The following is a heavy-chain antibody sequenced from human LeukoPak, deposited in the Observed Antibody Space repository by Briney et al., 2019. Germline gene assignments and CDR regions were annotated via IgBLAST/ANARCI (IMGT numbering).Heavy chain of an antibody. Sequence: GGYLRLSCAASGFTFSSYSMNWDRPAPGKGLEWVSSISSSSSYIYYADSVKGRSTISRDNAKNSLYLRMNSLRAEDTAVYYCARDQYPKYYYDSSGYYPPGYWGQGTLVTVSS. CDR2: ISSSSSYI. V-gene: IGHV3-21*01. CDR1: GFTFSSYS. CDR3: ARDQYPKYYYDSSGYYPPGY. J-gene: IGHJ4*02. D-gene: IGHD3-22*01.